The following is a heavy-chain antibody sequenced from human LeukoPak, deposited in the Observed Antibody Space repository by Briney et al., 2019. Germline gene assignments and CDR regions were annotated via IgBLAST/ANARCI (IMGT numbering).Heavy chain of an antibody. CDR3: AREILRRGWFDT. J-gene: IGHJ5*02. CDR1: GYTFTNYA. Sequence: GASVKVSCKASGYTFTNYAVNWVRQAPRQGLEWMGWINPSSGDTNSVQKFQDRVTMTRDTSINTAYMELSRLRSDDTAVYYCAREILRRGWFDTWGQGTLITVSS. V-gene: IGHV1-2*02. D-gene: IGHD3-16*01. CDR2: INPSSGDT.